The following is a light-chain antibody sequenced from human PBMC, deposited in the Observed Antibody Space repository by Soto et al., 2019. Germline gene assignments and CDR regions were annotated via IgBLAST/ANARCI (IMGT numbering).Light chain of an antibody. J-gene: IGKJ5*01. CDR3: QQRSNWPPIT. CDR2: DAS. V-gene: IGKV3-11*01. CDR1: QSVSSY. Sequence: EIVLTQSPATLSVSPGERATLSCRASQSVSSYLAWYQQKPGQAPRLLIYDASNRATGIPARFSGSGSGTDLTLTISSLEPEDFAAYYCQQRSNWPPITFGQGTRLEI.